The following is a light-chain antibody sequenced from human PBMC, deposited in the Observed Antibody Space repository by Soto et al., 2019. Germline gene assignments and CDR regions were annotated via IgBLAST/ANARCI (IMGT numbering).Light chain of an antibody. V-gene: IGLV2-14*01. J-gene: IGLJ1*01. CDR3: YSYTSSSTYV. CDR2: DVS. CDR1: SSDVGAYNY. Sequence: QSALAQPASVSGSPGQSITISCSGTSSDVGAYNYVSWYQQHPAKAPKVMIYDVSNRPSGVSNRFSGSKSGNTASLTISGLQAEDEADYYCYSYTSSSTYVFGTGTKLTVL.